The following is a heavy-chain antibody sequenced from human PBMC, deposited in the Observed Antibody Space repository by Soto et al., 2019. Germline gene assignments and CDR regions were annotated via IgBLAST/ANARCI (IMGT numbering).Heavy chain of an antibody. J-gene: IGHJ5*02. D-gene: IGHD5-12*01. V-gene: IGHV2-5*02. Sequence: QITLKESGPTLVKPTQTLTLTCTFSGFSLSTSGVGVGWIRQPPGKALEWLALIYWDDDKRYSPSLTSRLTITKDTSKNQVVLTMTNMDPVDTATYSCAHRMNIERVLFRYNWFDPWGQGTLVTVSS. CDR3: AHRMNIERVLFRYNWFDP. CDR2: IYWDDDK. CDR1: GFSLSTSGVG.